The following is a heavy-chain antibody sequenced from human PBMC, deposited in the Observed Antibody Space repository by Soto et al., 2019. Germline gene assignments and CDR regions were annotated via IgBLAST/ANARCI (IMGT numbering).Heavy chain of an antibody. Sequence: PSETLSLTCTVSGGSISSYYWSWIRQPPGKGLEWIGYIYYSGSTNYNPSLKSRVTISVDTPKNQFSLKLSSVTAADTAVYYCARSVGGFSTFDYWGQGTQVTVSS. V-gene: IGHV4-59*01. D-gene: IGHD3-16*01. CDR3: ARSVGGFSTFDY. CDR1: GGSISSYY. CDR2: IYYSGST. J-gene: IGHJ4*02.